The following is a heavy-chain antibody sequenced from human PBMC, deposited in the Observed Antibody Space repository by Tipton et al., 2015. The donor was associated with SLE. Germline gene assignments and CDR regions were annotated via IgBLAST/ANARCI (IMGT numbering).Heavy chain of an antibody. CDR3: ARPPPYCSGGSCYSNGFDI. CDR1: GDSINNSRYY. Sequence: TLSLTCTVSGDSINNSRYYWAWIRQSPGKGLEWIGSISFSGNTYYNPSLKKRVTLSVDTSKNHFSLNLRSVTAADTAVYFCARPPPYCSGGSCYSNGFDIWGQGTMVTVSS. D-gene: IGHD2-15*01. J-gene: IGHJ3*02. CDR2: ISFSGNT. V-gene: IGHV4-39*02.